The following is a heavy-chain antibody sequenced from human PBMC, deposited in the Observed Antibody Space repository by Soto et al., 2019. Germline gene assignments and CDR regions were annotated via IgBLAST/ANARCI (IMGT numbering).Heavy chain of an antibody. CDR2: MNPNSGNT. D-gene: IGHD3-3*01. J-gene: IGHJ6*02. Sequence: GASVKVSCKASGYTFTSYDINWVRQATGQGLEWMGWMNPNSGNTGYAQKFQGRVTMTRNTSISTAYMELSSLRSEDTAVYYCARERGRLLGQHLNYYYYYGMDVWGQGTTVTVSS. V-gene: IGHV1-8*01. CDR3: ARERGRLLGQHLNYYYYYGMDV. CDR1: GYTFTSYD.